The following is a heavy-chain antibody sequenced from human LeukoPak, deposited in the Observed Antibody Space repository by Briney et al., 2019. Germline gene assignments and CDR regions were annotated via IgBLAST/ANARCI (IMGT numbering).Heavy chain of an antibody. CDR2: IYYRGST. Sequence: NPSETLSLTCTVSGGSISSHYWSWLRQSPGKGLEWIGNIYYRGSTNYTPSLKSRVTMSVDTSKNQFSLKLTSVTAADTAVYYCARWGFGETWFDPWGQGTLVTVSS. J-gene: IGHJ5*02. CDR1: GGSISSHY. V-gene: IGHV4-59*11. D-gene: IGHD3-10*01. CDR3: ARWGFGETWFDP.